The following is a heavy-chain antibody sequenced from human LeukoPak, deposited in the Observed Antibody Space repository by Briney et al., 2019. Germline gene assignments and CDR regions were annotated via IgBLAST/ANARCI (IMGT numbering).Heavy chain of an antibody. J-gene: IGHJ4*02. Sequence: PGRSLRLSCAASGFTFSNYGMHWVRQAPGKGLEWAAVISPDGTDKYYSDPVKGRFTISRDNSKNTLFLQMNSLRGEDTAVYYCAKGVFGPRNTSFADYWGQGTLVTVSS. CDR1: GFTFSNYG. D-gene: IGHD2-2*02. V-gene: IGHV3-30*18. CDR2: ISPDGTDK. CDR3: AKGVFGPRNTSFADY.